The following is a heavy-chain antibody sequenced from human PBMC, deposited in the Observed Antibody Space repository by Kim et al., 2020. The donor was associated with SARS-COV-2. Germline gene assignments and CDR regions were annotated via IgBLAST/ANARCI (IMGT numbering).Heavy chain of an antibody. CDR3: ARPGTPYYDFWSGSLYFGYYYYGMDV. CDR2: ISSSSSYI. CDR1: GFTFSSYS. Sequence: GGSLRLSCAASGFTFSSYSMNWVRQAPGKGLEWVSSISSSSSYIYYADSVKGRFTISRDNAKNSLYLQMNSLRAEDTAVYYCARPGTPYYDFWSGSLYFGYYYYGMDVWGQGATVTVSS. V-gene: IGHV3-21*01. D-gene: IGHD3-3*01. J-gene: IGHJ6*02.